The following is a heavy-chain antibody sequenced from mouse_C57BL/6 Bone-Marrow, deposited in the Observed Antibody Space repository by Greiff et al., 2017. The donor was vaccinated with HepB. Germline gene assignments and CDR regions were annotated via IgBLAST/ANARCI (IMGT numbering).Heavy chain of an antibody. J-gene: IGHJ4*01. CDR2: FHPYNDDT. D-gene: IGHD1-1*01. V-gene: IGHV1-47*01. CDR3: ARRGFITTGNYAMDY. Sequence: VKLVESGAELVKPGASVKMSCKASGYTFTTYPIEWMKQNHGKSLEWIGNFHPYNDDTKYNEKFKGKATLTVEKSSSTVYLELSRLTSDDSAVYYCARRGFITTGNYAMDYWGQGTSVTVSS. CDR1: GYTFTTYP.